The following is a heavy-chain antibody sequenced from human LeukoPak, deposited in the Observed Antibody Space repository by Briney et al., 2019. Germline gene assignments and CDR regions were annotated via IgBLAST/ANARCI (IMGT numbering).Heavy chain of an antibody. CDR2: INPSGGST. J-gene: IGHJ4*02. CDR3: ARERLPRITMVRGVIREPDY. D-gene: IGHD3-10*01. CDR1: GYTFTSYY. V-gene: IGHV1-46*01. Sequence: ASVKVSCKASGYTFTSYYMHWVRQAPGQGLEWMGIINPSGGSTSYAQKFQGRVTMTRDTSTSTAYMELRSLRSDDTAVYYCARERLPRITMVRGVIREPDYWGQGTLVTVSS.